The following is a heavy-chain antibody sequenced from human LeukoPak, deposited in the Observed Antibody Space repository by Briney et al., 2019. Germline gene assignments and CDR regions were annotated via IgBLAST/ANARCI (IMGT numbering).Heavy chain of an antibody. D-gene: IGHD4-17*01. J-gene: IGHJ3*02. V-gene: IGHV3-11*04. Sequence: GGSLRLSCAASGFTFSDYYMSWIRQAPGKGLEWVSYISSSGSTIYYADSVKGRFTIARDNAKNSLYLQMNSLRAEDATGYYCSIGPPPDYGDCLVHAFDIWGPGTMVTVSS. CDR2: ISSSGSTI. CDR1: GFTFSDYY. CDR3: SIGPPPDYGDCLVHAFDI.